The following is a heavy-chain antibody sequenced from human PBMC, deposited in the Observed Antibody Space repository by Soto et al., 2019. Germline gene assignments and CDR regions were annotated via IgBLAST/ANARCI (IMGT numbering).Heavy chain of an antibody. D-gene: IGHD1-26*01. V-gene: IGHV5-10-1*01. J-gene: IGHJ4*02. CDR1: GYSFTSYW. CDR2: IDPSDSYT. Sequence: GESLKISCKGSGYSFTSYWISWVRQMPGKGLEWMGRIDPSDSYTNYSPSFQGHVTIPADKSISTAYLQWSSLKASDTAMYYCARRGPSGSYYGDYFDYWGQGTLVTSPQ. CDR3: ARRGPSGSYYGDYFDY.